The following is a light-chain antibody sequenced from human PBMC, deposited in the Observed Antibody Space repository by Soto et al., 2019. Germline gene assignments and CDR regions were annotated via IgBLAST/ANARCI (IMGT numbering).Light chain of an antibody. CDR3: QQYGRSPVT. CDR1: QRVSSNN. V-gene: IGKV3-20*01. CDR2: GAS. Sequence: EIVLTQSPGTLSLSPGERATLSCRASQRVSSNNLAWYQQRPGQAPRVVIYGASTRSTGIPERFSGSGSGTDFTLTISRLEPEDFAGYYCQQYGRSPVTFGPGTKVDIK. J-gene: IGKJ3*01.